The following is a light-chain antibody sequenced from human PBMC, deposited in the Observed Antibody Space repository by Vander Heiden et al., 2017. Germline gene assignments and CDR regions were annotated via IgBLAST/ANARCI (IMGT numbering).Light chain of an antibody. V-gene: IGLV2-14*01. CDR3: SSYTSSGPLGV. J-gene: IGLJ3*02. CDR1: SSDVGGYNY. CDR2: EVS. Sequence: QSALTQPASVSGSPGQSITVSCTASSSDVGGYNYVSWYQQHPGKAPKLMIYEVSNRPSGVSNRFSGSKSGNTASLTISGLQAEDEADYYCSSYTSSGPLGVFGGGTKLTIL.